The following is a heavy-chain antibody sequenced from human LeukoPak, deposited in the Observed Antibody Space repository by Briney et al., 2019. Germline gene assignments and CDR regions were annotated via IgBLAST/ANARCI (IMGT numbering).Heavy chain of an antibody. CDR3: ARAHDGGNSRGLVDY. D-gene: IGHD4-23*01. CDR1: GVSFSGYY. CDR2: INHGGST. Sequence: SETLSLTCAVYGVSFSGYYWSWIRQPPGKGLEWIGEINHGGSTNYSPSLKSRLTISVDTSKNQFSLELSSLTAADTAVYYCARAHDGGNSRGLVDYWGQGTLDTVSS. J-gene: IGHJ4*02. V-gene: IGHV4-34*01.